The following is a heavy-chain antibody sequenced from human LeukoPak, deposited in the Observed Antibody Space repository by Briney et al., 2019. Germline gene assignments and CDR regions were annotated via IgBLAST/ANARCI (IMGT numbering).Heavy chain of an antibody. V-gene: IGHV1-69*04. D-gene: IGHD3-10*01. CDR3: ARDRAPEFRAFDI. J-gene: IGHJ3*02. Sequence: SVKVSCKASGGTFSSYAISWVRQAPGQGFEWMGRIIPILGIANYAQKFQGRVTITADKSTSTAYMELSSLRSEDTAVYCCARDRAPEFRAFDIWGQGTMVTVSS. CDR2: IIPILGIA. CDR1: GGTFSSYA.